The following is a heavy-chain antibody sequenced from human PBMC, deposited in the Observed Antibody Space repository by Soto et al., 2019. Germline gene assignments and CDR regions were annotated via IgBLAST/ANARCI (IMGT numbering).Heavy chain of an antibody. Sequence: SETLSLTCTVSGGSISSGGYYWSWIRQHPGKGLEWIGYIYYSGSTYYNPSLKSRVTISVDTSKNQFSLKLSSVTAADTAVYYCARASAESYYYYYYMDVWGKGTTVTVSS. V-gene: IGHV4-31*03. J-gene: IGHJ6*03. D-gene: IGHD3-3*01. CDR1: GGSISSGGYY. CDR3: ARASAESYYYYYYMDV. CDR2: IYYSGST.